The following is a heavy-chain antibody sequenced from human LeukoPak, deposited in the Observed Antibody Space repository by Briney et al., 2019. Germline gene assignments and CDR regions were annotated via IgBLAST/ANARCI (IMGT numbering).Heavy chain of an antibody. D-gene: IGHD3/OR15-3a*01. J-gene: IGHJ6*02. CDR2: ISSSGRYM. CDR1: EFTLNTYS. CDR3: ARGGVGLLIIPGWEYDYYGLDV. V-gene: IGHV3-21*06. Sequence: GGSLRLSCAASEFTLNTYSMNWARQAAGKGLEWVSSISSSGRYMYYADSVKGRFTISRDNAKNSLYLQMNSLRAEDTAVYYCARGGVGLLIIPGWEYDYYGLDVWGQGTTVTVTS.